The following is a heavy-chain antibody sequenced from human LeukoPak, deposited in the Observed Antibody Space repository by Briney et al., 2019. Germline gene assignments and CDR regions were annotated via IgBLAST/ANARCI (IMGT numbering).Heavy chain of an antibody. D-gene: IGHD3-10*01. CDR3: AIGGTYGSGS. CDR1: GFTFSDYY. V-gene: IGHV3-74*01. Sequence: PGGSLRLSCAASGFTFSDYYMSWIRQAPGKGLVWVSLINNDGSTTNYADSVKGRFTISRDNAKNTVYLQMNSLRAEDTAVYYCAIGGTYGSGSWGQGTLVTVSS. J-gene: IGHJ4*02. CDR2: INNDGSTT.